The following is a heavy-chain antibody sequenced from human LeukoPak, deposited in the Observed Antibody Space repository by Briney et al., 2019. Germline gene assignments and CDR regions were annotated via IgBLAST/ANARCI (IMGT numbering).Heavy chain of an antibody. CDR3: ARNAYYYDSSGYYYMGYYFDY. CDR1: GGSISSSSYY. V-gene: IGHV4-39*01. Sequence: SETLSLTCTVSGGSISSSSYYWGWIRPPPGKGLEWFGSIYYSGSTYYNPSLKSRVTISVDTSKNQFSLKLSSVTAADTAVYYCARNAYYYDSSGYYYMGYYFDYWGQGTLVTVSS. CDR2: IYYSGST. D-gene: IGHD3-22*01. J-gene: IGHJ4*02.